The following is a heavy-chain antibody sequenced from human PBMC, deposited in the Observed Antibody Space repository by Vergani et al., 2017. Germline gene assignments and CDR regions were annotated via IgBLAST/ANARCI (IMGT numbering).Heavy chain of an antibody. D-gene: IGHD4-17*01. CDR3: ARGPATVTTRQIYNWFDP. CDR1: GYTFTGYY. Sequence: QVQLVQSGAEVKKPGASVKVSCKASGYTFTGYYMHWVRQAPGQGLEWMGWINPNSGGTNYAQKFQGRVTITADESTSTAYMELSSLRSEDTAVYYCARGPATVTTRQIYNWFDPWGQGTLVTVSS. CDR2: INPNSGGT. J-gene: IGHJ5*02. V-gene: IGHV1-2*02.